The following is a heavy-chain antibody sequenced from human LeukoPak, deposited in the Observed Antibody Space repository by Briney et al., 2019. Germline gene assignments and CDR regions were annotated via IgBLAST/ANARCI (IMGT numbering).Heavy chain of an antibody. V-gene: IGHV1-69*06. CDR1: GGTFSSYA. CDR2: IIPIFGTA. D-gene: IGHD2-15*01. Sequence: SVKVSCKASGGTFSSYAISWVRQATGQGLEWMGGIIPIFGTANYAQKFQGRVTITADKSTSTAYMELSSLRSEDTAVYYCARGATDIVVVVAATDAFDIWGQGTMVTVSS. CDR3: ARGATDIVVVVAATDAFDI. J-gene: IGHJ3*02.